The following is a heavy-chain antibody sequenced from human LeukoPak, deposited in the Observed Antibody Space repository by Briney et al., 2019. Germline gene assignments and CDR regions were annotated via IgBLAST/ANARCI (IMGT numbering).Heavy chain of an antibody. CDR1: GGSISSGGYS. V-gene: IGHV4-30-2*01. J-gene: IGHJ6*02. CDR3: AGRSSVATIYNCYYYGMDV. Sequence: SETLSLTCAVSGGSISSGGYSWSWIRQPPGKGLEWIGYIYHSGSTYYNPSLKSQVTISVDRSKNQFSLKLSSVTAADTAVYYCAGRSSVATIYNCYYYGMDVWGQGTTVTVSS. CDR2: IYHSGST. D-gene: IGHD5-12*01.